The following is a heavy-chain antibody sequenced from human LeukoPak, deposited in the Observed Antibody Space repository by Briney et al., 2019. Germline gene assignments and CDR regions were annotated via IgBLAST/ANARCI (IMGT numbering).Heavy chain of an antibody. CDR1: GYTFTGYY. Sequence: GASVKVSCKASGYTFTGYYMHWVRQAPGQGLEWMGWINPNSGGTNYAQKFQGRVTMTTDTSTSTAYMELRSLRSDDTAVYYCARDWQLPTYYFDYWGQGTLVTVSS. CDR3: ARDWQLPTYYFDY. V-gene: IGHV1-2*02. CDR2: INPNSGGT. J-gene: IGHJ4*02. D-gene: IGHD1-1*01.